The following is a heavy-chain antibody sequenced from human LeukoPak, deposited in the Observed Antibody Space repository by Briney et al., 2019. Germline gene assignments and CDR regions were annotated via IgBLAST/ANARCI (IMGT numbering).Heavy chain of an antibody. D-gene: IGHD3-3*01. CDR3: ARVWSGYAGGMDV. J-gene: IGHJ6*02. Sequence: GRSLRLSCAASGFTFSSYEMNWVRQAPGQGLEWVSYISSSGSTIYYADSVKGRFTISRDNAKNSLYLQMNSLRAEDTAVYYCARVWSGYAGGMDVWGQGTTVTVSS. CDR2: ISSSGSTI. V-gene: IGHV3-48*03. CDR1: GFTFSSYE.